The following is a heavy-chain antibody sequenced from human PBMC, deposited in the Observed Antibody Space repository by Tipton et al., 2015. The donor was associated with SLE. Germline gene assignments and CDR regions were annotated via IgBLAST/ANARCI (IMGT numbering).Heavy chain of an antibody. J-gene: IGHJ3*02. CDR3: ASDGDDSSGAFDI. CDR2: IYYSGST. V-gene: IGHV4-31*03. D-gene: IGHD3-22*01. Sequence: TLSLTCTVPGGSISSGGYYWSWIRQHPGKGLEWIGYIYYSGSTYYNPSLKSRVTISVDTSKNQFSLKLSSVTAADTAVYYCASDGDDSSGAFDIWGQGTMVTVSS. CDR1: GGSISSGGYY.